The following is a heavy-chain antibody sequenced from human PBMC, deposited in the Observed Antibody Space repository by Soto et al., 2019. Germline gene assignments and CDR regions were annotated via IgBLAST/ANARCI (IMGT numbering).Heavy chain of an antibody. Sequence: QVQLVESGGGVVQPGRSLRLSCAASGFTFSSYGMHWVRQAPGKGLEWVAVIWYDGSNKYYADSVKGRFTISRDNSKNTLYLQMNSLRAEDTAVYYCARDEIATTLDYWGQGTLVTVSS. J-gene: IGHJ4*02. CDR2: IWYDGSNK. CDR1: GFTFSSYG. CDR3: ARDEIATTLDY. V-gene: IGHV3-33*01. D-gene: IGHD2-21*01.